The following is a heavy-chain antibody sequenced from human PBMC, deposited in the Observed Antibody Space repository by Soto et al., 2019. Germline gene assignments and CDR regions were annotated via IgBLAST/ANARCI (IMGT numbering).Heavy chain of an antibody. CDR1: GGIFHGYG. V-gene: IGHV3-21*01. D-gene: IGHD3-3*01. CDR2: ISSSSSYI. Sequence: PGGSLRLSCAVPGGIFHGYGMHWVRQAPGKGLEWVSSISSSSSYIYYADSVKGRFTISRDNAKNSLYLQMNSLRAEDTAVYYCARDHYDFWSGYSPNWFDPWGQGTLVTVSS. J-gene: IGHJ5*02. CDR3: ARDHYDFWSGYSPNWFDP.